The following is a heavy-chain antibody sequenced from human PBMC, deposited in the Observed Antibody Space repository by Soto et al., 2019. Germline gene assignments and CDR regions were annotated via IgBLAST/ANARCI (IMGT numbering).Heavy chain of an antibody. CDR3: ARGVDTGVDV. CDR2: MSPNSGAT. D-gene: IGHD2-8*02. V-gene: IGHV1-8*01. J-gene: IGHJ6*02. Sequence: QVQLVQSGAEVTKPGASVKVSCKASGYTFTRYDINWVRQATGQGLEWMGWMSPNSGATGYAQKFQGRVTMTRDTSMSTVSMELSNLRSEYPAIYYCARGVDTGVDVWGAWSPVTVA. CDR1: GYTFTRYD.